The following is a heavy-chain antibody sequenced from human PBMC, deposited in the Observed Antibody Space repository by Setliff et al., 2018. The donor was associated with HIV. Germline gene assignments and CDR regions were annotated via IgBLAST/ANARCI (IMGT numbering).Heavy chain of an antibody. CDR2: IQSDGSRT. Sequence: PGESLKISCATSEFTFSSYAMGWVRQAPERGLEWVSVIQSDGSRTSYSDSVRGRFTISRDNSKNTLFLEMSSLSADDTAIYYCAKLPHSSAWYSPFYYFEYWGQGTRVTVSS. D-gene: IGHD6-19*01. J-gene: IGHJ4*02. CDR1: EFTFSSYA. CDR3: AKLPHSSAWYSPFYYFEY. V-gene: IGHV3-23*03.